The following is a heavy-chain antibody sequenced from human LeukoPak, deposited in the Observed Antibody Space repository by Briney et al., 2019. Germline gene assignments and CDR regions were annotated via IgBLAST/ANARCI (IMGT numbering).Heavy chain of an antibody. V-gene: IGHV1-18*01. Sequence: WASVKVSCKASGYTFTSYGISWVRQAPGQGLEWMGWISAYNGSTNYAQKLQGRVTMTTDTPTSTAYMELRSLRSDDTAVYYCARIAAAGTGAFDIWGQGTMVTVSS. CDR3: ARIAAAGTGAFDI. CDR2: ISAYNGST. J-gene: IGHJ3*02. D-gene: IGHD6-13*01. CDR1: GYTFTSYG.